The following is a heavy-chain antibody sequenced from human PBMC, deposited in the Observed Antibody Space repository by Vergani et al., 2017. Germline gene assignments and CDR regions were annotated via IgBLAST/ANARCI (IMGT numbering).Heavy chain of an antibody. Sequence: QVQLQESGPGLVKASQTLSLTCSVSGAYFGSGGYYWTWVRQRPGMGLDWIGYIYYSGTTYYNPSLESRLTISLDTSENRLSLKLTSVTDADTAVYYCARQKDYYMDVWGKGTTVTVS. CDR3: ARQKDYYMDV. CDR1: GAYFGSGGYY. V-gene: IGHV4-31*03. J-gene: IGHJ6*03. CDR2: IYYSGTT.